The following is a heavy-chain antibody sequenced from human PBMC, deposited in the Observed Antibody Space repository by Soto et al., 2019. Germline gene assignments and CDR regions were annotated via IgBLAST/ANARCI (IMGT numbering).Heavy chain of an antibody. Sequence: QVQLQESGPGLVNPSETLSLTCTVSGGSISSYYWSWIRQPAGKGLEWIGRIYTSGSTNYNPSLKSRVTMSVDTSKNQFSLKLSSVTAADTAVYYCARGFLEWSLKGGSWFDPWGQGTLVTVSS. CDR3: ARGFLEWSLKGGSWFDP. D-gene: IGHD3-3*01. CDR2: IYTSGST. CDR1: GGSISSYY. V-gene: IGHV4-4*07. J-gene: IGHJ5*02.